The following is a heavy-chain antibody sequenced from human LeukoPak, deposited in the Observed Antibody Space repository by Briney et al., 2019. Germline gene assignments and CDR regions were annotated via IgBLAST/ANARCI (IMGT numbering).Heavy chain of an antibody. V-gene: IGHV3-11*03. CDR2: TPPTTGYA. Sequence: GGSLTLSCAASGFTFSDYYMTWIRQAPGNALEWHSYTPPTTGYAPFADSVKGRFTISRDNAINSLYLQMSSLRAEDTAPYSCARNAYGAQTPSDVWGQGTTVTVSS. CDR1: GFTFSDYY. CDR3: ARNAYGAQTPSDV. J-gene: IGHJ6*02. D-gene: IGHD4-17*01.